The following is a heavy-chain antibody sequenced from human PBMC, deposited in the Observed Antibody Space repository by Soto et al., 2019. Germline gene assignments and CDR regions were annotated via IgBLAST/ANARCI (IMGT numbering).Heavy chain of an antibody. CDR2: IYYSGST. J-gene: IGHJ6*02. D-gene: IGHD3-22*01. Sequence: SETLSLTCTVSGGSISSYYWSWIRQPPGKGLEWIGYIYYSGSTNYNPSLKSRVTISVDTSKNQFSLKLSSVTAADTAVYYCARERAYYYDSSGYYYDYYYGMDVWGQGTTVTVSS. CDR3: ARERAYYYDSSGYYYDYYYGMDV. CDR1: GGSISSYY. V-gene: IGHV4-59*01.